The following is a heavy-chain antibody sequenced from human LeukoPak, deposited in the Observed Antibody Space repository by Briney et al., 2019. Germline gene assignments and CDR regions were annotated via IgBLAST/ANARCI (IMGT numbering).Heavy chain of an antibody. V-gene: IGHV3-23*01. J-gene: IGHJ4*02. D-gene: IGHD1-26*01. CDR1: GFTFSSYA. CDR3: ARDQYSGSYPDY. Sequence: GGSLRLSCAASGFTFSSYAMSWVRQAPGKGLEWVSAISGSGGSTYYADSVKGRFTISRDNAKNSLYLQMNSLRAEDTAVYYCARDQYSGSYPDYWGQGTLVTVSS. CDR2: ISGSGGST.